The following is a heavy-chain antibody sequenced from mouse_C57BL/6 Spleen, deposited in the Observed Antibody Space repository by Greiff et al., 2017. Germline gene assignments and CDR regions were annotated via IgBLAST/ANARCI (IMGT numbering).Heavy chain of an antibody. CDR2: IHPNSGST. V-gene: IGHV1-64*01. D-gene: IGHD1-1*01. CDR3: ANYYYGSREGYSFDY. CDR1: GYTFTSYW. Sequence: QVQLQQPGAELVKPGASVKLSCKASGYTFTSYWMHWVKQRPGQGLEWIGMIHPNSGSTNYNEKFKSKATLTVDKSSSTAYMQLSSLTSEDSAVYYCANYYYGSREGYSFDYWGQGTTLTVSS. J-gene: IGHJ2*01.